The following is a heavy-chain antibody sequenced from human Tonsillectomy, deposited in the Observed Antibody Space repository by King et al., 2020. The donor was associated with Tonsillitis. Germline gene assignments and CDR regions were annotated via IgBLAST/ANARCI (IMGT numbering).Heavy chain of an antibody. D-gene: IGHD4-23*01. Sequence: VQLQESGPGLVKPSQTLSLTCTVSNGSISSGGYFWSWIRQHPEKGLEWIGYINYSGTTYYNPSLRSRATISVDTSKNQFSLKLRSVTAADTAVYYCARDVRWNTYLVYWGQGTLVTVSS. CDR3: ARDVRWNTYLVY. V-gene: IGHV4-31*03. CDR2: INYSGTT. CDR1: NGSISSGGYF. J-gene: IGHJ4*02.